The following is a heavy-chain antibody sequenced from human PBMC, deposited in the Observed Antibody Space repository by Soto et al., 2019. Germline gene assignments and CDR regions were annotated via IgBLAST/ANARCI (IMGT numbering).Heavy chain of an antibody. Sequence: GESLKISCKGSGYNFATYWIGWVRQMPGKGLEWMGIIYPGDSETRYSPSFEGQVTISADKSITTAFLQWSSLEASDSAMYYCARTYYYAAGSYYTPDYWGQGTLVTAPQ. CDR1: GYNFATYW. CDR3: ARTYYYAAGSYYTPDY. V-gene: IGHV5-51*01. CDR2: IYPGDSET. D-gene: IGHD3-10*01. J-gene: IGHJ4*02.